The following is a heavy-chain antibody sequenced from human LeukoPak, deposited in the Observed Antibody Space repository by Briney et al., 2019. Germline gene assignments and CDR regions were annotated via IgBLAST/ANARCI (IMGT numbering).Heavy chain of an antibody. J-gene: IGHJ4*02. CDR2: IYTSGST. V-gene: IGHV4-61*02. Sequence: SETLSLTCTVSGGSISSGSYYWSWIRQPAGKGLEWIGRIYTSGSTNYNPSLKSRVTMSVDTSKNQFSLKLSSVTAADTAVYYCARIWSDYFDYWGQGTLVIVSS. CDR3: ARIWSDYFDY. CDR1: GGSISSGSYY. D-gene: IGHD3-10*01.